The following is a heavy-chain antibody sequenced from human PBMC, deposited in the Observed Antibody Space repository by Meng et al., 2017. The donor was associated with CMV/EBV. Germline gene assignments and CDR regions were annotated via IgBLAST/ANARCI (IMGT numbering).Heavy chain of an antibody. Sequence: SGYTFTGYYMHWVRQAPGQGLEWMGWINPNSGGTNYAQKFQGRVTMTRDTSISTAYMELSRLRSDDTAVYYCARSFCGGDCYATFDYWGQGTLVTVSS. J-gene: IGHJ4*02. D-gene: IGHD2-21*01. V-gene: IGHV1-2*02. CDR3: ARSFCGGDCYATFDY. CDR2: INPNSGGT. CDR1: GYTFTGYY.